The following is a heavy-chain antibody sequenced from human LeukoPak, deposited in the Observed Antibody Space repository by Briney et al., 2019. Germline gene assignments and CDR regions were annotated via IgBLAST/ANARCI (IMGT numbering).Heavy chain of an antibody. CDR1: GFTFSNAW. J-gene: IGHJ4*02. Sequence: GGSLRLSCAASGFTFSNAWMSWVRQAPGKGLEWVGRIKSKTDGGTTDYAAPVKGRFTISRDDSKNTLYPQMNSLKTEDTAVYYCTTDRNVWGSYRPVDYWGQGTLVTVSS. CDR3: TTDRNVWGSYRPVDY. CDR2: IKSKTDGGTT. V-gene: IGHV3-15*01. D-gene: IGHD3-16*02.